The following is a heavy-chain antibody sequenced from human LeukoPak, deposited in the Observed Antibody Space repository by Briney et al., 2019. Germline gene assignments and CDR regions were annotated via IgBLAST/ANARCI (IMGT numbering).Heavy chain of an antibody. J-gene: IGHJ4*02. CDR3: AKLQTAVVPAATLGFDS. CDR2: ISSLSGTI. Sequence: GGSLRLSCAASGFTFSSYSMNWVRQAPGEGLEWVSYISSLSGTIYYADSVKGRFSVSRDNTKNTFHLQMNSLRAEDTAIYYCAKLQTAVVPAATLGFDSWGQGTLVTVSS. V-gene: IGHV3-48*04. CDR1: GFTFSSYS. D-gene: IGHD2-2*01.